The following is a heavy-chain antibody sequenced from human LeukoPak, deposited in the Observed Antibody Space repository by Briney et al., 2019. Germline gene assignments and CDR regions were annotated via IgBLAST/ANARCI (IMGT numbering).Heavy chain of an antibody. CDR1: GFTFSSYG. J-gene: IGHJ4*02. V-gene: IGHV3-30*02. CDR3: AIQDHYYDSSGYFKEGDY. CDR2: IRYDGSNK. D-gene: IGHD3-22*01. Sequence: GRSLRLSCAASGFTFSSYGMHWVRQAPGKGLEWVAFIRYDGSNKYYADSVKGRFTISRDNSKNTLYLQMNSLRAEDTAVYYCAIQDHYYDSSGYFKEGDYWGQGTLVTVSS.